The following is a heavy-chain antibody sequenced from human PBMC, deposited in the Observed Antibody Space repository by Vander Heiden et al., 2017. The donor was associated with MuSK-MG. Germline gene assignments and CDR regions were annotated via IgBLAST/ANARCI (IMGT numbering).Heavy chain of an antibody. CDR2: ISSSSSTI. J-gene: IGHJ6*02. Sequence: EVQLVESGGGLVQPGGSLRLSCAASGFTFSSYSMNGVRQAPGKGLEWVSYISSSSSTIYYADSVKGRFTISRDNAKNSLYLQMNSLRDEDTAVYYCARDRVAVAGTAFYYYYYGMDVWGQGTTVTVSS. CDR3: ARDRVAVAGTAFYYYYYGMDV. V-gene: IGHV3-48*02. CDR1: GFTFSSYS. D-gene: IGHD6-19*01.